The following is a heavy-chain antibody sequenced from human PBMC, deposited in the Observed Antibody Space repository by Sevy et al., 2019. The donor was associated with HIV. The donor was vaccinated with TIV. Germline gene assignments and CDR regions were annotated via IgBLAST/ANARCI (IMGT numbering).Heavy chain of an antibody. CDR3: ARKYDSSGYFDY. D-gene: IGHD3-22*01. J-gene: IGHJ4*02. V-gene: IGHV3-23*01. CDR2: ISGSGGSGDKT. Sequence: GGSLRLSCAASGFTVSSYAMNWVRQAPGKGLEWVSGISGSGGSGDKTNYADSVKGRFTSSRDDSKNSLYLQLNRLRAEDTAIYYCARKYDSSGYFDYWGQGTLVTVSS. CDR1: GFTVSSYA.